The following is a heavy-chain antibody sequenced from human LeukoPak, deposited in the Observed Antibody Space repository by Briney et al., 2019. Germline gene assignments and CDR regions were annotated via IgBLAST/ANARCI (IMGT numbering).Heavy chain of an antibody. Sequence: WGSLKLSCAASGFTFSSYEMNWVRQAPGKGLEWISYISSSGSTTYYADSVKGRFTISRNNAKNSLYRQMNGLRAEDTAVYYCGSGPYGSMDYWGQGTLVTVSS. CDR3: GSGPYGSMDY. CDR1: GFTFSSYE. V-gene: IGHV3-48*03. CDR2: ISSSGSTT. J-gene: IGHJ4*02. D-gene: IGHD3-10*01.